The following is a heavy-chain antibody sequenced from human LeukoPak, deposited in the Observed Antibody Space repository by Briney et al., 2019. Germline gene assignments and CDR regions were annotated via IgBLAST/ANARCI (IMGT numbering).Heavy chain of an antibody. Sequence: PGRSLRLSCAASGFTFSSYAMHWVRQAPGTGLEYVSAISSNGGSTYYANSVKGRFTISRDNSKNTLYLQMGSLRAEDMAVYYCARPPQEQLWPWYFDYWGQGTLVTVSS. D-gene: IGHD5-18*01. J-gene: IGHJ4*02. CDR3: ARPPQEQLWPWYFDY. CDR1: GFTFSSYA. V-gene: IGHV3-64*01. CDR2: ISSNGGST.